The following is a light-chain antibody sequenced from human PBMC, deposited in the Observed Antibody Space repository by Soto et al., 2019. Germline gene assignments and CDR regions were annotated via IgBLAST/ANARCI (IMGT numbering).Light chain of an antibody. CDR1: QNINNF. J-gene: IGKJ1*01. CDR3: QPYYSDWT. Sequence: DIQLTQSPSTLSASVGDRVTITCRASQNINNFLAWYQQKPGKAPKLLIYTTSTLEHGVPSRFSGRGSGTDFTLTISSLQPDDLATYSCQPYYSDWTFGQGTKVEI. V-gene: IGKV1-5*03. CDR2: TTS.